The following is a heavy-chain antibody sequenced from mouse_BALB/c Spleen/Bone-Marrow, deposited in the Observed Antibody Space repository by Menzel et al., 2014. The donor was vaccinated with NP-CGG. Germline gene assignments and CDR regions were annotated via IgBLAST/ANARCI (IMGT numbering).Heavy chain of an antibody. J-gene: IGHJ3*01. Sequence: EVQLQQSGPELVKPGASMKISCKASGYSFTVYTMNWVRQSHGKNLEWIGLINPYNGGTIYNQKFKGKATSTVDKSSSTAYMELLSLTSEDSAVYYCARPGRYDGAWFAYWGQGTLVTVSA. D-gene: IGHD2-14*01. CDR1: GYSFTVYT. CDR3: ARPGRYDGAWFAY. CDR2: INPYNGGT. V-gene: IGHV1-18*01.